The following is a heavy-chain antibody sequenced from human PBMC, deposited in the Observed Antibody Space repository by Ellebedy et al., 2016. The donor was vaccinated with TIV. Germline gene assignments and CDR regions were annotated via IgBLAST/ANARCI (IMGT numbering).Heavy chain of an antibody. CDR1: GFTFSSYA. J-gene: IGHJ4*02. Sequence: GGSLRLSXAASGFTFSSYAMSWVRQAPGKGLEWVSSISGSVGNTYYAASVKGRFTISRDNSKNTLYLQMNSLRAEDTAIYYCAKWEYGDFWNGAKFDYWGQGTLVTVSS. V-gene: IGHV3-23*01. CDR3: AKWEYGDFWNGAKFDY. CDR2: ISGSVGNT. D-gene: IGHD3-3*01.